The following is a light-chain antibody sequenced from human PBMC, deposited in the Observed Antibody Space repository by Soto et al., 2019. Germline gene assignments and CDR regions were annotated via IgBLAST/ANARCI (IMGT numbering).Light chain of an antibody. CDR1: SSNIGSNY. CDR3: AAWDDSLSGLYV. Sequence: QSVLTQPPSASGTTEQRVTISCSGRSSNIGSNYVYWYQQLPGTAPKLLIYRNNQRPSGVPDRFSGSKSGTSASLAISGLRSEDEADYYCAAWDDSLSGLYVFGTGTKLTVL. V-gene: IGLV1-47*01. CDR2: RNN. J-gene: IGLJ1*01.